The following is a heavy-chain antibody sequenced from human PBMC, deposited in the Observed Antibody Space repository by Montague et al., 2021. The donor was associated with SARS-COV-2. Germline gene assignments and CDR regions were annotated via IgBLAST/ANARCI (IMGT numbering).Heavy chain of an antibody. Sequence: SETLSLTCAVYGGSFSGYYWSWIRQPPGKGLEWIGEINHSGSTNYNPSLKSRVTISVDTSKNQFSLKLSSVTAADTAVYYCASGPVDDNCSGGSCYSRYYYGMDVWGQGTTVTVSS. CDR2: INHSGST. V-gene: IGHV4-34*01. CDR3: ASGPVDDNCSGGSCYSRYYYGMDV. D-gene: IGHD2-15*01. CDR1: GGSFSGYY. J-gene: IGHJ6*02.